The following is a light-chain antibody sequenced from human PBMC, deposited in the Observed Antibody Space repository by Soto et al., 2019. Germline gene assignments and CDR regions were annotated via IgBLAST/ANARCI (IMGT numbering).Light chain of an antibody. J-gene: IGKJ4*01. V-gene: IGKV3-20*01. CDR2: GAS. CDR3: QQYGSSPT. CDR1: QSVSSSY. Sequence: EIVLTQSPATLSLSPGERGTLSCRASQSVSSSYLAWYQQKRGQAPRLLVYGASSRATGIPDRFSGSGSGTEFTLTISRLEPADLAVYDCQQYGSSPTFGGGTKVDIK.